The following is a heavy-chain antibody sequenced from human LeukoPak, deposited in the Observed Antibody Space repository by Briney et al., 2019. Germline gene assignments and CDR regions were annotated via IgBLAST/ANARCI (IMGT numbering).Heavy chain of an antibody. V-gene: IGHV4-59*12. CDR1: GGSISSYY. D-gene: IGHD3-10*01. Sequence: SETLSLTCTVSGGSISSYYWSWIRQPPGKGLEWIGYIYYSGSTNYNPSLKSRVTISVDRSKNQFSLKLSSVTAADTAVYYCARSTVRGVIDYWGQGTLVTVSS. J-gene: IGHJ4*02. CDR2: IYYSGST. CDR3: ARSTVRGVIDY.